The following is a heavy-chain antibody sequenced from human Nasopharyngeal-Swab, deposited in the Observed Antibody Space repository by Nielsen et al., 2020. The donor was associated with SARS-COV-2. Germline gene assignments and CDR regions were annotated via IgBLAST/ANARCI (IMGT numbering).Heavy chain of an antibody. CDR3: ARDPRKSVVPAAMMCD. Sequence: GESLKISCAASGFTFSSYAMHWVRQAPGKGLEWVAVISYDGSNKYYADSVKGRFTISRDNSKSTLYLQMNSLRAEDTAVYYCARDPRKSVVPAAMMCDWGQGTLVTVSS. V-gene: IGHV3-30-3*01. J-gene: IGHJ4*02. CDR2: ISYDGSNK. CDR1: GFTFSSYA. D-gene: IGHD2-2*01.